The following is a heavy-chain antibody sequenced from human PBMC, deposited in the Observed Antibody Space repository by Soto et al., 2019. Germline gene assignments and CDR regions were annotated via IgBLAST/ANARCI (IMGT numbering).Heavy chain of an antibody. D-gene: IGHD5-18*01. CDR3: ARDAGYNGFDI. Sequence: EVQLAESGGGLVQPGGSLRLSCLASGFTFRRSWMTWVRQAPGKGLEWVGNINEDGSARNYVDFVKGRFTISRDNAKNSLYLQMNSLRADETAVYYCARDAGYNGFDIWDQGTMVTVSS. V-gene: IGHV3-7*01. J-gene: IGHJ3*02. CDR1: GFTFRRSW. CDR2: INEDGSAR.